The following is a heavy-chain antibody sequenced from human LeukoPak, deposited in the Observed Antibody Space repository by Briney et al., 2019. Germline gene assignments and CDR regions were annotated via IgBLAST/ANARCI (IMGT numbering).Heavy chain of an antibody. D-gene: IGHD2-2*01. CDR3: ARGVVPAAYYMDV. CDR2: ISSSSSYI. Sequence: GGSLRLSCAASGFTFSSYSMNWVRQAPGKGLEWVSSISSSSSYIYYADSVKGRFTISRDNAKNSLYLQMNSLRAEDTAVYYRARGVVPAAYYMDVRGKGTTVTVSS. V-gene: IGHV3-21*01. J-gene: IGHJ6*03. CDR1: GFTFSSYS.